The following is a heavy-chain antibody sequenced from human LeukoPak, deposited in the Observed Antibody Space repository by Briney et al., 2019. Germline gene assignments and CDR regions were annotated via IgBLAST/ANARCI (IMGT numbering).Heavy chain of an antibody. D-gene: IGHD3-10*01. V-gene: IGHV4-59*01. Sequence: SETLSLTCTVSGDSISRYYWSWIRQPPGKGLEWIGYISYSGSTNYHPSLKSRVTISVDTSKNQFSLKLSSVTAADTAVYYCAREGNYYGSGTYYGAAFDIWGQGSMVIVSS. CDR2: ISYSGST. CDR1: GDSISRYY. CDR3: AREGNYYGSGTYYGAAFDI. J-gene: IGHJ3*02.